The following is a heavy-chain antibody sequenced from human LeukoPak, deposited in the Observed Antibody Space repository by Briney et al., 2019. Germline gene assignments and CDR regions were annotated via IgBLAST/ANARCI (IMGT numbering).Heavy chain of an antibody. CDR1: GFTFSSYA. CDR3: AKDKAFGGVMGYYFDY. J-gene: IGHJ4*02. V-gene: IGHV3-23*01. Sequence: PGGSLRLSCAASGFTFSSYAMHWVRQAPGKGLEWVSAFSGSGGSTYYADSVKGRFTISRDNSKNTLYLQMNSLRAEDTAVYYCAKDKAFGGVMGYYFDYWGQGTLVTVSS. CDR2: FSGSGGST. D-gene: IGHD3-16*01.